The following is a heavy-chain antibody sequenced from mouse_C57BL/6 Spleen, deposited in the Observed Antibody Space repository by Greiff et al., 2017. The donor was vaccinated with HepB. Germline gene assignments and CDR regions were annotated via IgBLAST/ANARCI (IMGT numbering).Heavy chain of an antibody. V-gene: IGHV2-2*01. CDR2: IWSGGST. CDR3: ASHYGSSYWYFDV. D-gene: IGHD1-1*01. J-gene: IGHJ1*03. Sequence: QVQLKQSGPGLVQPSQSLSITCTVSGFSLTSYGVHWVRQSPGKGLEWLGVIWSGGSTDYNAAFISRLSISKDNSKSQVFFKMNSLQADDTAIYYCASHYGSSYWYFDVWGTGTTVTVSS. CDR1: GFSLTSYG.